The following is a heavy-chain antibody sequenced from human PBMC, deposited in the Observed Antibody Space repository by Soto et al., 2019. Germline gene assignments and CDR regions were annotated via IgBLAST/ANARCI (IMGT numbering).Heavy chain of an antibody. Sequence: VASVKVSCKASGYTFTSYGISWVRQAPGQGLEWMGWISAYNGNTNYAQKLQGRVTMTTDTSTSTAYMELRRLRSDDTAVYYCAKTPCSGILSGDFDIWGQGTMVTVSS. CDR2: ISAYNGNT. V-gene: IGHV1-18*01. J-gene: IGHJ3*02. CDR1: GYTFTSYG. CDR3: AKTPCSGILSGDFDI. D-gene: IGHD3-3*02.